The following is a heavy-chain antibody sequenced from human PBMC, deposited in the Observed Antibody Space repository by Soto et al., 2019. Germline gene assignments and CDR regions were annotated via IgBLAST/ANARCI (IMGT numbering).Heavy chain of an antibody. J-gene: IGHJ6*02. V-gene: IGHV4-28*03. D-gene: IGHD3-3*01. Sequence: SETLSLTCAVSGYSISSSNWWGWIRQHPGKGLEWIGYIYYSGSTYYNPSLKSRVTMSVDTSKNQFSLKLSSVTSADMAVFYCAREHRITIFGVVTYYGMDVWGQGTTVTVSS. CDR2: IYYSGST. CDR3: AREHRITIFGVVTYYGMDV. CDR1: GYSISSSNW.